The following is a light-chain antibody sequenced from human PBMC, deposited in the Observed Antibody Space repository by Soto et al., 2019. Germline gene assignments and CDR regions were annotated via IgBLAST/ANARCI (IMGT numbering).Light chain of an antibody. CDR1: QSVSRSY. CDR3: QEYGTSPYT. CDR2: GTS. J-gene: IGKJ2*01. V-gene: IGKV3-20*01. Sequence: EIVLTQSPGTLSLSPGERATLSCRASQSVSRSYLAWYRQKPGQPPRLLMSGTSSRDPGIPESFSGSASGTDSTLASRRPEPQDGAEYYCQEYGTSPYTFGHGTKVEIK.